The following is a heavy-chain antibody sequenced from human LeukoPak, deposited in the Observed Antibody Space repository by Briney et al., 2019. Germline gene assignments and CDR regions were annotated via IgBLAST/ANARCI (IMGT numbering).Heavy chain of an antibody. CDR1: GGSISSSNW. J-gene: IGHJ6*04. CDR2: IYHSGSP. V-gene: IGHV4-4*02. CDR3: ASATLYYYYGMDV. Sequence: SETLSLTCAVSGGSISSSNWWSWVRQPPGKGLEWNGEIYHSGSPNYNPSLKSRVTISVDKSKSQFSLKLSSVTAADTAVYYCASATLYYYYGMDVWGKGTTVTVSS.